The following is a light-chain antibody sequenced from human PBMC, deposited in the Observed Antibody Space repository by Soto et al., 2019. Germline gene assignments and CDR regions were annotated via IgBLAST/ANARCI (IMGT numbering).Light chain of an antibody. CDR1: SSNIGESY. V-gene: IGLV1-51*01. Sequence: QSVLTQPPSVSAAPGQKVTISCSGSSSNIGESYVSWYQHLPGTAPKLLIYDNNKRPSGIPDRFSGSSSGTSATLGITGLQTGDDADYYCGTWDSSLSTGIFGGGTKLTVL. CDR2: DNN. J-gene: IGLJ2*01. CDR3: GTWDSSLSTGI.